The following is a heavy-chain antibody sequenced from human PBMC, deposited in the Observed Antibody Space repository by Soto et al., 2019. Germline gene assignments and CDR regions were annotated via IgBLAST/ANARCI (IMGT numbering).Heavy chain of an antibody. CDR2: ISAFNGNT. Sequence: QDQLVQSGAEVKKPGASVTVSCTASGYSFTNYGVTWVRQAPGQGLEWMGWISAFNGNTHYAQNLQGRVTMTTDASTSFAYMGVRSLSSDDTPMNCCARDRGVAHSGAGNTHYNDYRDVWGKGTTVTVSS. V-gene: IGHV1-18*01. CDR3: ARDRGVAHSGAGNTHYNDYRDV. J-gene: IGHJ6*03. D-gene: IGHD6-13*01. CDR1: GYSFTNYG.